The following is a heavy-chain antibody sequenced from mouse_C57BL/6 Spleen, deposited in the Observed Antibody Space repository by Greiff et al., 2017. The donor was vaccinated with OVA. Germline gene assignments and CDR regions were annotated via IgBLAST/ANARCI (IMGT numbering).Heavy chain of an antibody. CDR1: GFTFSDYY. V-gene: IGHV5-16*01. D-gene: IGHD4-1*01. CDR3: ARDETGGAWFAY. CDR2: INYDGSST. Sequence: DVKLVESEGGLVQPGSSMKLSCTASGFTFSDYYMAWVRQVPEKGLEWVANINYDGSSTYYLDSLKSRFIISRDNAKNILYLQMSSLKSEDTATYYCARDETGGAWFAYWGQGTLVTVSA. J-gene: IGHJ3*01.